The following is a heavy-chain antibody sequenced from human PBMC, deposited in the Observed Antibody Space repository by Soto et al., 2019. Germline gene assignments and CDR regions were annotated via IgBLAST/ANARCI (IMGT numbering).Heavy chain of an antibody. Sequence: PSETLSLTCAVYGGSLHGYYWRWIREPPGKGLEWIGEINHSGSTNYNPSLKSRVTISVDTSKNQFSLKLSSVTAADTAVYYCARGTVVTAAPDAFDIWGKGTMVTVSS. CDR1: GGSLHGYY. CDR3: ARGTVVTAAPDAFDI. CDR2: INHSGST. D-gene: IGHD2-21*02. V-gene: IGHV4-34*01. J-gene: IGHJ3*02.